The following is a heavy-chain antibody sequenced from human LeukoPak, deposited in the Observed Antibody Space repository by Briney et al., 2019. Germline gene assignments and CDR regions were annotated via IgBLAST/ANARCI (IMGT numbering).Heavy chain of an antibody. CDR2: IRSKANSYAT. Sequence: GGSLRLSCAASGFTFSGSAMHWVRQASGKGLEWVGRIRSKANSYATAYAASVKGRFTISRDDSKNTAYLQMNSLKTEGTAVYYCTARGAAGSNYWGQGTLVTVSS. CDR1: GFTFSGSA. CDR3: TARGAAGSNY. D-gene: IGHD6-13*01. J-gene: IGHJ4*02. V-gene: IGHV3-73*01.